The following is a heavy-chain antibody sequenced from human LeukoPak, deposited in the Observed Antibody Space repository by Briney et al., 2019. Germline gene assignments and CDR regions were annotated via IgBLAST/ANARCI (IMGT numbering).Heavy chain of an antibody. V-gene: IGHV3-48*01. CDR3: ARDVWTYYDSWSGYSDF. D-gene: IGHD3-3*01. CDR2: ISSSSSTI. CDR1: GFTFSSYI. J-gene: IGHJ4*02. Sequence: GGSLRLSCAASGFTFSSYIMNWVRQAPGKGLEWVSYISSSSSTIYYADSVKGRFTISRDNAKNSLYLQMNSLRAEDTAIYFCARDVWTYYDSWSGYSDFWGQGTLVTVSS.